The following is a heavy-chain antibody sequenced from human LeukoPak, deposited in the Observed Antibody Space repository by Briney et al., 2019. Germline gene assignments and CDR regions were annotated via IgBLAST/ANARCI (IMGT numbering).Heavy chain of an antibody. J-gene: IGHJ4*02. D-gene: IGHD6-13*01. CDR2: ISSSSSYI. V-gene: IGHV3-21*01. Sequence: PGGTLRLSCAASGFTFSSYIMNWISQAPGKGLEWVSSISSSSSYIYYADSVKGRFTISRDNAKNSLYLQMNSLRAEDTAVYYCARDFGNSSWMTRFFDYWGQGTLVTVSS. CDR1: GFTFSSYI. CDR3: ARDFGNSSWMTRFFDY.